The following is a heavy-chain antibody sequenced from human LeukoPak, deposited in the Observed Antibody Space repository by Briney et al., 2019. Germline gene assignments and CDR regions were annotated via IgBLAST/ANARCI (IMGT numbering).Heavy chain of an antibody. CDR2: ISWNSGSI. CDR3: AKDRTWELERQGAFDI. CDR1: GFTFDDYA. D-gene: IGHD1-1*01. J-gene: IGHJ3*02. V-gene: IGHV3-9*01. Sequence: GGSLRLSCAASGFTFDDYAMHWVRQAPGKGLEWVSGISWNSGSIGYADSVKGRFTISRDNAKNSLYLQMNSLRAEDTALYCCAKDRTWELERQGAFDIWGQGTMVTVSS.